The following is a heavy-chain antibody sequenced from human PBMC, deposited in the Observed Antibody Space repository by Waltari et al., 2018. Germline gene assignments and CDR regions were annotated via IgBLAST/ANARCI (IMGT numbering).Heavy chain of an antibody. V-gene: IGHV1-18*01. CDR3: ARDITMVQGVSHFDY. J-gene: IGHJ4*02. Sequence: QVQLVQSGAEVKKPGASVKVSCKASGYTFTSYGISWVRQAPGHGLEWMGWISAYNGNTNYAQKLQGRVTMTTDTSTSTAYMERRSLRSDDTAVYYCARDITMVQGVSHFDYWGQGTQVTVSS. CDR1: GYTFTSYG. CDR2: ISAYNGNT. D-gene: IGHD3-10*01.